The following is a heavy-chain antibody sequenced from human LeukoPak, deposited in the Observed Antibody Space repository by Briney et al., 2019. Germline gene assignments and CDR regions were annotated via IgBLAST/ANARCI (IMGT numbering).Heavy chain of an antibody. J-gene: IGHJ4*02. CDR1: GFTFSSYG. Sequence: AGGSLRLSCAASGFTFSSYGMHWVRQAPGKGLEWVAFIRYDGSNKYYADSVKGRFTISRDNSKNTLYLQMNSLRAEDTAVYYCARETYYYDSSGSPGYWGQGTLVTVSS. CDR2: IRYDGSNK. CDR3: ARETYYYDSSGSPGY. D-gene: IGHD3-22*01. V-gene: IGHV3-30*02.